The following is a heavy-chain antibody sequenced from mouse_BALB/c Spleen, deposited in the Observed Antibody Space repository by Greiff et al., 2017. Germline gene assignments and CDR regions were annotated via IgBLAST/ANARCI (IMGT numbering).Heavy chain of an antibody. Sequence: QVQLQQSGPGLVAPSQSLSITCTVSGFSLTSYGVHWVRQPPGKGLEWLGVIWAGGSTNYNSALMSRLSISKDNSKSQVFLKMNSLQTDDTAMYYWAREGGIMITTFAYWGQGTLVTVSA. J-gene: IGHJ3*01. CDR2: IWAGGST. CDR1: GFSLTSYG. V-gene: IGHV2-9*02. D-gene: IGHD2-4*01. CDR3: AREGGIMITTFAY.